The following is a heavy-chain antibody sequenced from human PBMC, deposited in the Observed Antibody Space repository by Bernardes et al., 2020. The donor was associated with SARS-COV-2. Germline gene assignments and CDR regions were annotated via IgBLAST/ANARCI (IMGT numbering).Heavy chain of an antibody. J-gene: IGHJ5*02. CDR2: IIPIFGSA. V-gene: IGHV1-69*13. CDR3: ARETIYNSSPVGGPNNWFDP. D-gene: IGHD6-6*01. CDR1: GGTFSTYA. Sequence: SVKVSCKASGGTFSTYAISWVRQAPGQGLEWMGGIIPIFGSANYAQKFQGRVTITADESTSTAYMELSSLRSEDTAVYYCARETIYNSSPVGGPNNWFDPWGQGTLVTVSS.